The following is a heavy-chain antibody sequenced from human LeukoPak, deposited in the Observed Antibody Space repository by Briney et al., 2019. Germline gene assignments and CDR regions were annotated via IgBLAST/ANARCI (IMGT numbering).Heavy chain of an antibody. D-gene: IGHD5-18*01. J-gene: IGHJ6*03. Sequence: PGGSLRLSCAASGFTFSSYGMHWVRQAPGKGLEWVAVISYDGSNKYYADSVKGRFTISRDNSKNTLYLQMNSLRAEDTAVYYCAKDLQPWDYYYYYMDVWGKGTTVTVSS. CDR3: AKDLQPWDYYYYYMDV. CDR1: GFTFSSYG. CDR2: ISYDGSNK. V-gene: IGHV3-30*18.